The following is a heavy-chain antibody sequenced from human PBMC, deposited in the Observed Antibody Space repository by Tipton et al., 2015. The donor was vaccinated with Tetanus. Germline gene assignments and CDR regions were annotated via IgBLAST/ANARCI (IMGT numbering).Heavy chain of an antibody. Sequence: TLSLTCAVYGGTFNNYFWTWLRQPPGKGLEWIGEINYDGSPNYSPSLKSRVTLSLDTTKKQVSRKLSSVTAADTAVYYCARGDYYGSGTYDVWGQGTTVTVPS. J-gene: IGHJ6*02. V-gene: IGHV4-34*01. D-gene: IGHD3-10*01. CDR2: INYDGSP. CDR3: ARGDYYGSGTYDV. CDR1: GGTFNNYF.